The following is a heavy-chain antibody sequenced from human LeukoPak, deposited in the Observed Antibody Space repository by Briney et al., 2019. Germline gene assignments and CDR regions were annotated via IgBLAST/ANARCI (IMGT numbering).Heavy chain of an antibody. CDR3: AHARGTYYYGSGSYPFGN. J-gene: IGHJ4*02. Sequence: KECGPTLVNPTQTLTLTCTFSGFSLSTSGVGVGWIRQPPGKALEWLALIYWDDDKRYSPSLKSRLTITKDTSKNQVVLTMTNMDPVDTATYYCAHARGTYYYGSGSYPFGNWGQGTLVTVSS. CDR1: GFSLSTSGVG. CDR2: IYWDDDK. D-gene: IGHD3-10*01. V-gene: IGHV2-5*02.